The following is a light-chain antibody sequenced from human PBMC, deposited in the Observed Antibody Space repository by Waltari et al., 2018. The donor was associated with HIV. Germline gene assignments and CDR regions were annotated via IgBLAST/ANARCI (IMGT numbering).Light chain of an antibody. CDR2: SND. V-gene: IGLV1-47*01. CDR3: EAWDDSLSGPV. Sequence: QSVLTQPPSASGTPGQRVTTSCSGGSPNIGRNNVYWYQHFPGTAPKLLIFSNDQRPSGVPDRFSGSKSGTSASLAIIGLRFEDEADYFCEAWDDSLSGPVFGGGTKLTVL. J-gene: IGLJ3*02. CDR1: SPNIGRNN.